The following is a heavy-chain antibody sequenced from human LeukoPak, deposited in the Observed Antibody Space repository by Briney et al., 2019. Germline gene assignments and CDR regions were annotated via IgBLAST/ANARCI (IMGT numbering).Heavy chain of an antibody. D-gene: IGHD5-12*01. Sequence: ASVKVSCKASGYTFTGYYMHWVRQAPGQGLEWMGWINPNSGGTNYAQKFQGRVTMTRDTSISTAYMELSRLRSDDTAVYYCARVARWNSGYPLGFDPWGQGTPVTVSP. CDR1: GYTFTGYY. J-gene: IGHJ5*02. CDR2: INPNSGGT. V-gene: IGHV1-2*02. CDR3: ARVARWNSGYPLGFDP.